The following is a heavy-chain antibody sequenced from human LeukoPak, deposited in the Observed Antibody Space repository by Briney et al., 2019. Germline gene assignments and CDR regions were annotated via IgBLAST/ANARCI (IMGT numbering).Heavy chain of an antibody. CDR2: IYYSGTT. CDR1: GGSISSGTYY. Sequence: SETLSLTCTVSGGSISSGTYYWGWIRQPPGKGLEWIGSIYYSGTTYYSPSLKSRVTISADTSQNQFSLKLTSMTAADTAVYYCARGEDIAAAGLDYWGQGTLVTVSS. V-gene: IGHV4-39*01. D-gene: IGHD6-13*01. J-gene: IGHJ4*02. CDR3: ARGEDIAAAGLDY.